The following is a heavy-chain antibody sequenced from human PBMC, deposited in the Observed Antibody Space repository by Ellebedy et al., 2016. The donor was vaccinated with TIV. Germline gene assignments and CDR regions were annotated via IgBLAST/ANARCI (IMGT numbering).Heavy chain of an antibody. CDR1: GGSISSYY. J-gene: IGHJ4*02. Sequence: SETLSLTXTVSGGSISSYYWSWIRQPPGKGLEWIGYIYYSGSTNYNPSLKRRVTISIDTSKNQFSLKLSSVTAADTAVYYCARGRSGSLWYWGQGTLVTVSS. V-gene: IGHV4-59*12. D-gene: IGHD1-26*01. CDR2: IYYSGST. CDR3: ARGRSGSLWY.